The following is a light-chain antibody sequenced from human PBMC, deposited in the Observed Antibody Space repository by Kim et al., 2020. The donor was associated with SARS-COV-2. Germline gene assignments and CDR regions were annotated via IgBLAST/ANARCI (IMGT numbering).Light chain of an antibody. CDR2: YDT. Sequence: APGKTARITCGGNNIGGQSVHWYQQKPGQAPVLVISYDTDRPSGIPERISGSNSGKTATLTISRVEAGDEADYYCQVWDTNSDHWVFGGGTQLTVL. CDR3: QVWDTNSDHWV. V-gene: IGLV3-21*04. J-gene: IGLJ3*02. CDR1: NIGGQS.